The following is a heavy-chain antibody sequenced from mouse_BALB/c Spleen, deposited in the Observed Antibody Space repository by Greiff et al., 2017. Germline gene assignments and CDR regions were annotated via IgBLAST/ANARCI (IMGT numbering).Heavy chain of an antibody. CDR2: IYPGNSDT. CDR3: ARNYYGKGPFDY. V-gene: IGHV1-5*01. D-gene: IGHD1-1*01. Sequence: DVKLQESGTVLARPGASVKMSCKASGYSFTSYWMHWVKQRPGQGLEWIGAIYPGNSDTSYNQKFKGKAKLTAVTSASTAYMELSSLTNEDSAVYYCARNYYGKGPFDYWGQGTTLTVSS. CDR1: GYSFTSYW. J-gene: IGHJ2*01.